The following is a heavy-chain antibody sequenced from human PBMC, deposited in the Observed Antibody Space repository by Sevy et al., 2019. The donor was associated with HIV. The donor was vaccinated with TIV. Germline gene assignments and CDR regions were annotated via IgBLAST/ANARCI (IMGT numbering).Heavy chain of an antibody. V-gene: IGHV4-34*01. CDR3: ARHCSGTSCSHAFDI. CDR2: INQSGST. D-gene: IGHD2-2*01. Sequence: SETLSLTCAVYGGSFSGYYWSWIRQPPGKGLKWIGEINQSGSTNYNPSLKSRVTISVDTSKNQFSLKLSSVTAADTAVYYCARHCSGTSCSHAFDIWGQGTMVTVS. CDR1: GGSFSGYY. J-gene: IGHJ3*02.